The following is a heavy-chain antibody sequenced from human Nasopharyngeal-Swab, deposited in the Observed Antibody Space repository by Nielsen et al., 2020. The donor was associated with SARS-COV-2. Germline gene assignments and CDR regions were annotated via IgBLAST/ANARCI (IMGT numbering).Heavy chain of an antibody. J-gene: IGHJ4*02. D-gene: IGHD6-19*01. CDR2: ISYDGINK. CDR3: AKDLGWHYYFDY. V-gene: IGHV3-30*18. Sequence: WIRQPPGKGLEWLSVISYDGINKYYADSVKGRFTISRDNSKNTLYLQMNSLRAEDTAVYYCAKDLGWHYYFDYWGQGTLVTVSS.